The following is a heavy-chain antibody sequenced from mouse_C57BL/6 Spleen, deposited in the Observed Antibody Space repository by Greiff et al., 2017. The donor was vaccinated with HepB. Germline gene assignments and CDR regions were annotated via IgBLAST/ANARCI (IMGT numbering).Heavy chain of an antibody. V-gene: IGHV5-2*01. Sequence: VQLKQSGGGLVQPGESLKLSCESNEYEFPSHDMSWVRKTPEKRLELVAAINSDGGSTYYPDTMERRFIISRDNTKKTLYLQMSSLRSEDTALYYCARGGTRVGWYFDVWGTGTTVTVSS. D-gene: IGHD3-3*01. J-gene: IGHJ1*03. CDR1: EYEFPSHD. CDR3: ARGGTRVGWYFDV. CDR2: INSDGGST.